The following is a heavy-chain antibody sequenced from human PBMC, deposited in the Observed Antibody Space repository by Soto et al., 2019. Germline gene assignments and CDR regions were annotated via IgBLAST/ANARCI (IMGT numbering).Heavy chain of an antibody. J-gene: IGHJ3*02. D-gene: IGHD4-17*01. V-gene: IGHV3-7*01. Sequence: EVQLVESGGGLVQPGGSLRLSCAASGFTFSSYWMSWVRQAPGKGLEWVANIKQDGSEKYYVDSVKGQFTISRDNAKNSLYLQMHSLRAEDTAVYYCAREGADYEQHGAFDIWGQGTMVTVSS. CDR1: GFTFSSYW. CDR2: IKQDGSEK. CDR3: AREGADYEQHGAFDI.